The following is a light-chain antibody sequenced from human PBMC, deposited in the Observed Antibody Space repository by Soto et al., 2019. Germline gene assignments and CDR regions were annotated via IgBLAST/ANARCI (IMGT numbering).Light chain of an antibody. V-gene: IGKV3-20*01. Sequence: ENVLTQSPDTLSLSPGERATLSCRASQSVDSSYLAWYQQKPCQAPRLLIYGTSTRATGISDRFSGSGSGTDFARTINRLEPEDFAVYYCQQYDNSLYTFGQGTKLEIK. CDR3: QQYDNSLYT. J-gene: IGKJ2*01. CDR2: GTS. CDR1: QSVDSSY.